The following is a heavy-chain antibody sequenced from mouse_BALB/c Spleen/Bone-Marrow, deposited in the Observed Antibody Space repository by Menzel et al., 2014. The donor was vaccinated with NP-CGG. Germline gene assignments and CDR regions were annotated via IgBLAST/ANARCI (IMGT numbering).Heavy chain of an antibody. D-gene: IGHD2-1*01. V-gene: IGHV5-9-1*01. J-gene: IGHJ3*01. CDR2: ISSGDSYT. Sequence: EVTLMDSGGGLVKPGGSLKLSCSAPGFTFSSYAMSWVRQTPEKRLEWVATISSGDSYTYYPDSVKGRFTISRDNAKNTLYLQMSSLRSEDTAMYYCARDYGNYGFAYWGQGTLVTVSA. CDR3: ARDYGNYGFAY. CDR1: GFTFSSYA.